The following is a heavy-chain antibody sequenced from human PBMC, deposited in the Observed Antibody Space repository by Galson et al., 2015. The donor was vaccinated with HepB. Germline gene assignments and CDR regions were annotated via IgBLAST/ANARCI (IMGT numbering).Heavy chain of an antibody. D-gene: IGHD3-22*01. Sequence: SLRLSCAASGFTFSSYGMHWVRQAPGKGLEWVAVISYDGSNKYYADSVKGRFTISRDNSKNTLYLQMNSLRAEDTAVYYCAKVQGGYYDSSGYYYDYWGQGTLVTVSS. J-gene: IGHJ4*02. V-gene: IGHV3-30*18. CDR3: AKVQGGYYDSSGYYYDY. CDR2: ISYDGSNK. CDR1: GFTFSSYG.